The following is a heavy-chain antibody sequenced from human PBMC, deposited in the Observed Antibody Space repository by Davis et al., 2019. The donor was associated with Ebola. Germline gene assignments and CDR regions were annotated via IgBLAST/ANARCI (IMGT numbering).Heavy chain of an antibody. CDR1: GGSFSGYY. CDR2: INHSGST. CDR3: ARGRGSWWGRACFDY. Sequence: PSETLSLTCAVYGGSFSGYYWSWIRQPPGKGLEWIGEINHSGSTNYNPSLKSRVTISVDTSKNQFSLKLSSVTAADTAVYYCARGRGSWWGRACFDYWGQGTLVTVSS. V-gene: IGHV4-34*01. D-gene: IGHD6-13*01. J-gene: IGHJ4*02.